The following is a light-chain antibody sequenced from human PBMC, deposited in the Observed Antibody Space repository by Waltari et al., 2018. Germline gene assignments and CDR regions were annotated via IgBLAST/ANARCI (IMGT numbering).Light chain of an antibody. CDR3: CSYAGVSTWV. V-gene: IGLV2-23*01. Sequence: QSALTQPAPVSGSPGQSITISCTGISSDFRNYNLVSWYQQHPGQAPNLIVYEDIKRPSGVFNRFSGSKSGDTASLTISGLQAEDESDYYCCSYAGVSTWVFGGGTKVTVL. CDR1: SSDFRNYNL. CDR2: EDI. J-gene: IGLJ3*02.